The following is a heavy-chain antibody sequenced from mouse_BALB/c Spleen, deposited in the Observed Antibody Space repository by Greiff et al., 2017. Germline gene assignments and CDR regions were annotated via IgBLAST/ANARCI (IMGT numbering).Heavy chain of an antibody. CDR2: IWAGGST. CDR1: GFSLTSYG. Sequence: VQLQQSGPGLVAPSQSLSITCTVSGFSLTSYGVHWVRQPPGKGLEWLGVIWAGGSTNYNSALMSRLSISKDNSKSQVFLKMNSLQTDDTAMYYCARDSYYYGSSYYFDYWGQGTTLTVSS. V-gene: IGHV2-9*02. CDR3: ARDSYYYGSSYYFDY. D-gene: IGHD1-1*01. J-gene: IGHJ2*01.